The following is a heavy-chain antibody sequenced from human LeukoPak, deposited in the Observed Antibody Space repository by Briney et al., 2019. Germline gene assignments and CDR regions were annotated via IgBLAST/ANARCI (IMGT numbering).Heavy chain of an antibody. Sequence: GGSLRLSCAASEFTFSTYGMHWVRQAPGKGLEWVAYIHFDGSNRHYIDSVKGRFTISRDNSENKLYLQMNSLRPEDTAVYYCAKDRGDFPHYFDYWGQGTLVTVSS. CDR3: AKDRGDFPHYFDY. D-gene: IGHD3-10*01. CDR2: IHFDGSNR. J-gene: IGHJ4*02. CDR1: EFTFSTYG. V-gene: IGHV3-30*02.